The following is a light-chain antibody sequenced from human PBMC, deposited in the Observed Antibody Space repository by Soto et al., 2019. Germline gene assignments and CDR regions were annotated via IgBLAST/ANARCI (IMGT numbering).Light chain of an antibody. V-gene: IGKV1-33*01. Sequence: DIQMTQSPSSLSASVGDRVTITCQASQDISNYLNWYQQKPGKAPKLLIYDASNLETGVPSRFSGSGSGTDFTFTISSLQPEDIATSYCQQYDNPALTFGGGTKVEIK. J-gene: IGKJ4*01. CDR2: DAS. CDR3: QQYDNPALT. CDR1: QDISNY.